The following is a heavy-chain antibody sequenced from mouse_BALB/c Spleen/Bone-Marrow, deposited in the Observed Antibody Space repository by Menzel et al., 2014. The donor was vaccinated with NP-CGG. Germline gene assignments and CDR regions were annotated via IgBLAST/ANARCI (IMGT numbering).Heavy chain of an antibody. D-gene: IGHD2-10*01. Sequence: QVQLQQSGPGLVQPSQSLSITCTVSGFSLTSYGVHWVRQSPGKGLEWLGVIWRGGSTDYNAAFISSLSISKDNSKSQDFFKMNNLQANDTAIYYCSSPYYGNYVYAIDYWGQGTSVTVSS. CDR2: IWRGGST. CDR3: SSPYYGNYVYAIDY. J-gene: IGHJ4*01. CDR1: GFSLTSYG. V-gene: IGHV2-2*02.